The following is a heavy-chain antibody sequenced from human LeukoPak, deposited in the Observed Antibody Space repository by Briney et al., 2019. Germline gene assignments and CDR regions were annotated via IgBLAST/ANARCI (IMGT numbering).Heavy chain of an antibody. J-gene: IGHJ4*02. CDR1: GFTFSSYG. D-gene: IGHD6-19*01. CDR2: IWYDGSNK. V-gene: IGHV3-33*01. CDR3: ARLAAAVAAAKDDS. Sequence: GGSLRLSCAASGFTFSSYGMHWVRQAPGKGLEWVAVIWYDGSNKYYADSVKGRFTISRDNSKNTLYLQMNSLRAEDTAVYYCARLAAAVAAAKDDSWGQGTLVTASS.